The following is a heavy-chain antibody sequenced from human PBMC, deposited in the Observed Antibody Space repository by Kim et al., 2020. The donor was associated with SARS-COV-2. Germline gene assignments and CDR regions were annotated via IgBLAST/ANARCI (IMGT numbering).Heavy chain of an antibody. D-gene: IGHD3-3*01. J-gene: IGHJ6*02. V-gene: IGHV1-2*02. CDR3: ARGEIFRYYGMDV. Sequence: YAQKFQGRVTMTRDTSISTAYMELSRLRSDDTAVYYCARGEIFRYYGMDVWGQGTTVTVSS.